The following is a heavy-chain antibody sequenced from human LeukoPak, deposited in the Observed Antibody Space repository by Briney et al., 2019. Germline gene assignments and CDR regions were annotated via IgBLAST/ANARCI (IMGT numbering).Heavy chain of an antibody. V-gene: IGHV1-8*02. CDR2: INPNSGNT. D-gene: IGHD3-16*01. Sequence: ASVKVSCKASGYTFTGYYMHWVRQAPGQGLEWMGWINPNSGNTGYAQKFQGRVTMTRNTSISTAYMELSSLRSEDTAVYYCARGVYDYYYYYGMDVWGQGTTVTVSS. CDR3: ARGVYDYYYYYGMDV. CDR1: GYTFTGYY. J-gene: IGHJ6*02.